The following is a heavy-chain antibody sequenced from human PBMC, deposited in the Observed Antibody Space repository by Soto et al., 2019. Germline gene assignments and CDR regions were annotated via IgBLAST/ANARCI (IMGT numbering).Heavy chain of an antibody. CDR2: ISGSGRST. Sequence: HPGGSLRLSCAASGFTFSSYAMNWVRQAPGKGLEWVSAISGSGRSTDYADSVEGRFTISRDNSRNTLYLQMSSLRAEDTAVYYCAKAGGIAVPGSHLDYWGQGTLVTVS. J-gene: IGHJ4*02. CDR1: GFTFSSYA. CDR3: AKAGGIAVPGSHLDY. D-gene: IGHD6-19*01. V-gene: IGHV3-23*01.